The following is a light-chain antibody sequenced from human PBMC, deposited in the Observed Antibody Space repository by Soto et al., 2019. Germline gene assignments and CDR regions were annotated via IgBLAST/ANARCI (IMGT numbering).Light chain of an antibody. Sequence: EIVLTQSPGTLSLSPGERATLSCRASQSVSSSYLAWYQQKPGQAPRLLIYGASSRATGIPDRFSGSGSGTDFILTISSLQSEDFVVYYCQQYNSWPPITFGQGTRLEIK. J-gene: IGKJ5*01. V-gene: IGKV3-20*01. CDR1: QSVSSSY. CDR2: GAS. CDR3: QQYNSWPPIT.